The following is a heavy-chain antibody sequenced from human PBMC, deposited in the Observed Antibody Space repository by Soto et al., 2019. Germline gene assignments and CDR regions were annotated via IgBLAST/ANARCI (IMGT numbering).Heavy chain of an antibody. Sequence: GGSLRLSCAASGFTFSSYGMHWVRQAPGKGREWVATIPYDGSNRNYGDSVKGRFNISRDNSKKTLYLEMNSLRDEDTAVYYCAKDYDFWSAYSTLRNRLDPWGQGTLVTVSS. J-gene: IGHJ5*02. V-gene: IGHV3-30*18. D-gene: IGHD3-3*01. CDR3: AKDYDFWSAYSTLRNRLDP. CDR2: IPYDGSNR. CDR1: GFTFSSYG.